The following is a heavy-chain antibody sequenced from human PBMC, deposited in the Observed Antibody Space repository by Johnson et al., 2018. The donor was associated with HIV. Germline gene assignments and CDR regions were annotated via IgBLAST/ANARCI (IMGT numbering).Heavy chain of an antibody. V-gene: IGHV3-43*01. D-gene: IGHD2-15*01. J-gene: IGHJ3*02. CDR3: ARGLGSRIAFDI. Sequence: VQLVESGGVVVQPGGSLRLSCAASGFTFDDYTMHWVRQAPGKGLEWVSLITWNGGSTYYADFVKGRFTISRDNSKNTLYLQMNSVRAEDTAVYYCARGLGSRIAFDIWGQGTMVTVSS. CDR1: GFTFDDYT. CDR2: ITWNGGST.